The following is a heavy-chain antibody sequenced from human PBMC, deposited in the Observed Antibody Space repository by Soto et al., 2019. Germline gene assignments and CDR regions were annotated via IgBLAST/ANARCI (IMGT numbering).Heavy chain of an antibody. Sequence: EVQLLESGGGLVQPGGSLRLSCAASGFTFSSDAMSWVRQAPGKGLEWVSAISGSGGSTYYADSVKGRFTISRDNPKNTLYLQMNSLRAEDTAVYHCAKDRIAGGSGRNGAFDIWGQGTMVTVSS. J-gene: IGHJ3*02. D-gene: IGHD3-10*01. CDR1: GFTFSSDA. CDR3: AKDRIAGGSGRNGAFDI. CDR2: ISGSGGST. V-gene: IGHV3-23*01.